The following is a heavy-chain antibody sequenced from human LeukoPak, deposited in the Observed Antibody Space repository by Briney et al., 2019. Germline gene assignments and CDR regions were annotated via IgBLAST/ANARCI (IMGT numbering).Heavy chain of an antibody. CDR3: ARDRLPDRPPYYFDY. J-gene: IGHJ4*02. Sequence: GGSLRLSCAASGFTFSSYSMNWVRQAPGKGLEWVSYISSSSSTIYYADSVKGRFTISRDNAKNSLYLQMNSLRAEDTAVYYCARDRLPDRPPYYFDYWGQGTLVTVSS. V-gene: IGHV3-48*04. CDR2: ISSSSSTI. CDR1: GFTFSSYS.